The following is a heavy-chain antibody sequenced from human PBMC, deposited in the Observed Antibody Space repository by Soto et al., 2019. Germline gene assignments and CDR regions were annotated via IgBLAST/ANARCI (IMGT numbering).Heavy chain of an antibody. D-gene: IGHD1-20*01. V-gene: IGHV1-3*01. Sequence: ASVKVSCKASGYTFTSYAMHWVRQAPGQRLEWMGWINAGNGNTKYSQKFQGRVTITRDTSASTAYMELSSLRSEDTAVYYCARGITLPTSLDYWGQGTLVTVSS. CDR3: ARGITLPTSLDY. CDR2: INAGNGNT. CDR1: GYTFTSYA. J-gene: IGHJ4*02.